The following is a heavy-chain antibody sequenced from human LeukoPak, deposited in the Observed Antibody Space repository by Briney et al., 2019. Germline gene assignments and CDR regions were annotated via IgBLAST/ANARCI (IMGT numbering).Heavy chain of an antibody. V-gene: IGHV3-30*04. J-gene: IGHJ4*02. Sequence: GGSLRLSCAASGFIFIDYDFHWVRQAPGKGLEWLAYISKDAAFMFYADSVRGRFTVSRDNSKRTVYLQLNSLRAEDTALYYCARDSMWLVDYWGQGTLVTVSS. D-gene: IGHD6-19*01. CDR1: GFIFIDYD. CDR2: ISKDAAFM. CDR3: ARDSMWLVDY.